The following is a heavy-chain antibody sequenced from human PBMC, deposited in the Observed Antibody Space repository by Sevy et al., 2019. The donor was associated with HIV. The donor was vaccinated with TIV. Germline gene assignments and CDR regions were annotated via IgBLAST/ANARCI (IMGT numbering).Heavy chain of an antibody. J-gene: IGHJ6*02. CDR2: ISHDGINE. D-gene: IGHD1-26*01. CDR3: ANAYSGSYSHSYLYALDV. CDR1: GFSFSYYG. Sequence: GGSLRLSCIGSGFSFSYYGIHWVRQFPGKGLDRVALISHDGINEYYADSVKGRFTISRDNSKNTVYLEMNSLRNEDTAIYFCANAYSGSYSHSYLYALDVWGQGTTVTVSS. V-gene: IGHV3-30*18.